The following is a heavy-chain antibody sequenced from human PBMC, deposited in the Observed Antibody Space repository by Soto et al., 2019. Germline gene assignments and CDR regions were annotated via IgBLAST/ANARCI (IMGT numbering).Heavy chain of an antibody. J-gene: IGHJ4*02. CDR1: GVTVDDYA. D-gene: IGHD6-19*01. CDR2: ISRSSGST. CDR3: AKGCEGIAVAGTDY. Sequence: HPGGYMRLSCAACGVTVDDYAMHWARQAPGKGLEWVSAISRSSGSTCYADSVKGRFTISRDNAKNTLYLQMNSLRAEDTAVYYCAKGCEGIAVAGTDYWGQGTLVTVSS. V-gene: IGHV3-23*01.